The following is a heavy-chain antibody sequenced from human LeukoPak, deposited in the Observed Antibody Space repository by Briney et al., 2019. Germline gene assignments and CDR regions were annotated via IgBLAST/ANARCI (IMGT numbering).Heavy chain of an antibody. CDR2: SRKRAHSYST. J-gene: IGHJ4*02. Sequence: AGSLRLSCAASGFTFSDHYMDWVRQAPGKVLDWIGRSRKRAHSYSTEYAASVKGRFTVSRADSENSLYLQMNSLKTDDTAVYYCVALMRGLGYWGQGTLVTVSS. CDR3: VALMRGLGY. V-gene: IGHV3-72*01. CDR1: GFTFSDHY. D-gene: IGHD3/OR15-3a*01.